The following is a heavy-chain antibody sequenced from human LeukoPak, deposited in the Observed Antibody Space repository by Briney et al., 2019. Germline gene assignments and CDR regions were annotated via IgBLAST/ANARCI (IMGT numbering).Heavy chain of an antibody. J-gene: IGHJ6*02. V-gene: IGHV1-2*02. Sequence: VASVKVSCKASGYTFSAYYLHWVRQAPGQGLEWMGWINPNTGGTDYAQKFQDRVTMARDTSISTAYMELSSLRSDDTAVYYCARDRAPQTYYYGMGVWGQGTTVTVSS. CDR2: INPNTGGT. CDR3: ARDRAPQTYYYGMGV. CDR1: GYTFSAYY.